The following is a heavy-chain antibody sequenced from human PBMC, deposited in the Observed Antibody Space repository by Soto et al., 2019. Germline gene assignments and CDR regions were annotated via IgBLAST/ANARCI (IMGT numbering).Heavy chain of an antibody. CDR3: ATDGGGFGELLLTSYDAFDL. CDR1: GFSFSTYA. Sequence: QEQLVESGGGVVQPGTSLRLSCTASGFSFSTYAMYWVRQAPGKGLEWVAIISYDGSNAQYADSVKGRFTVARDNSKNTLYLQLHSLTAEDTAVYYCATDGGGFGELLLTSYDAFDLSGQGKLVTVSS. J-gene: IGHJ3*01. D-gene: IGHD3-10*01. V-gene: IGHV3-30*04. CDR2: ISYDGSNA.